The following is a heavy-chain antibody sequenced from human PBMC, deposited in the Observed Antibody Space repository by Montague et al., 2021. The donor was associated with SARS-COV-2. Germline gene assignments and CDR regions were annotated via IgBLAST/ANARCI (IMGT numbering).Heavy chain of an antibody. CDR3: AREAKAVSGRLDS. V-gene: IGHV4-4*02. D-gene: IGHD6-19*01. CDR1: SDSFSSSDW. J-gene: IGHJ4*02. CDR2: ISHGGTT. Sequence: SETLSLTCTVSSDSFSSSDWCSWVRQPPGKGLDWIGEISHGGTTYYKSSLKSRVTMSIDKTKNQFSMKLTSVTAADTAVYYCAREAKAVSGRLDSWGQGTLVTASS.